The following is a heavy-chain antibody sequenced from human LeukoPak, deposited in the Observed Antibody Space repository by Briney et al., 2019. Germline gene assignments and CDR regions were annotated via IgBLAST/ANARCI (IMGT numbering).Heavy chain of an antibody. D-gene: IGHD3-22*01. CDR1: GFTFSSYD. Sequence: PGGSLRLSCAASGFTFSSYDMHWVRQATGKGLEWVSAIGTAGDTYYPGSVKGRFTISRENAKNSLYLQMNSLRAGDTAVYYCARGDSSGYFELHYWGQGTLVTVSS. CDR2: IGTAGDT. V-gene: IGHV3-13*01. J-gene: IGHJ4*02. CDR3: ARGDSSGYFELHY.